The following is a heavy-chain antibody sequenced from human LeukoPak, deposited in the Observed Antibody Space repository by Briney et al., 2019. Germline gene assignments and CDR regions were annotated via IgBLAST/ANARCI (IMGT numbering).Heavy chain of an antibody. CDR3: ARADCSSTSCYGRLIDY. J-gene: IGHJ4*02. Sequence: GSLRLSCAASGFTFTTFWMTWVRQAPGKGLEWIGEINHSGSTNYNPSLKSRVTISVDTSKNQFSLKLSSVTAADTAVYYCARADCSSTSCYGRLIDYWGQGTLVTVSS. V-gene: IGHV4-34*01. CDR1: GFTFTTFW. D-gene: IGHD2-2*01. CDR2: INHSGST.